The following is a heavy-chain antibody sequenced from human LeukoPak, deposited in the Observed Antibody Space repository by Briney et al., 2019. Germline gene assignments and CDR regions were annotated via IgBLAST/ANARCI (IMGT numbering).Heavy chain of an antibody. CDR1: GDSISSSSYY. J-gene: IGHJ4*02. CDR3: GSGGMRGATRLLFVY. CDR2: IYFSGST. D-gene: IGHD6-6*01. Sequence: SETLSLTCTVSGDSISSSSYYWGWVRQPPGKGLEWIGNIYFSGSTYYNPSLKSRVTVSVDTSKNQFSLNLSSVTAADTAVYFCGSGGMRGATRLLFVYWGQGTLVTVSS. V-gene: IGHV4-39*07.